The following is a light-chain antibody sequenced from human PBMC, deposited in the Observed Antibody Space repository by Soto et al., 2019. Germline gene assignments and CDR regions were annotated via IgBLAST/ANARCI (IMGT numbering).Light chain of an antibody. J-gene: IGLJ2*01. V-gene: IGLV2-8*01. CDR1: SSDVGGYDY. CDR3: SSYAGSNTYVV. Sequence: QSVLTQPPSASGSPGQSVTISCTGTSSDVGGYDYVSWYQQHPAKAPKLMISEVNKRPSGVPDRFSGSKSGNTASLTVSGLQAEDEADYYCSSYAGSNTYVVFGGGTQLTVL. CDR2: EVN.